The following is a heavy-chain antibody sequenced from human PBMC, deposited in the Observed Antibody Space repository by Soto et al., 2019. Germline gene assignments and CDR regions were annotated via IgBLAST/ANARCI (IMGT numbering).Heavy chain of an antibody. V-gene: IGHV3-30*03. CDR3: TIVRVADSALDH. Sequence: QVQLVESGGGLVQPGRSLRLSCVGSGFIFSNTCMHWVRQTPGKGLEWVAFMSYDGNDTFYAYSVKGRVTISRDNSKNPLFLHMSKLRAEDTAMYYSTIVRVADSALDHWGQGTLVTVSS. J-gene: IGHJ4*02. CDR1: GFIFSNTC. D-gene: IGHD3-10*02. CDR2: MSYDGNDT.